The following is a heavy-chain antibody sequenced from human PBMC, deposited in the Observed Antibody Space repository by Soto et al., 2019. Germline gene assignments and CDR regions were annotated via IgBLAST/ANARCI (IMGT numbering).Heavy chain of an antibody. V-gene: IGHV3-21*01. CDR3: ARGVRTAVAASLTTGYFDY. CDR2: ISSSSSYI. Sequence: PGGSLRLSCAASGFTFSSYSMNWVRQAPGKGLEWVSSISSSSSYIYYADSVKGRFTISRDNAKNSLYLQMNSLRAEDTAVYYCARGVRTAVAASLTTGYFDYWGQGTLVTVSS. J-gene: IGHJ4*02. CDR1: GFTFSSYS. D-gene: IGHD2-15*01.